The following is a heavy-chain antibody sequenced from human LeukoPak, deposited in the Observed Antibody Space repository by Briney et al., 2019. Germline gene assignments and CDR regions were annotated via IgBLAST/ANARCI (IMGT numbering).Heavy chain of an antibody. CDR3: AKAGIRFLEWLLYHY. D-gene: IGHD3-3*01. CDR2: ISGSGGST. V-gene: IGHV3-23*01. J-gene: IGHJ4*02. Sequence: GGSRRPSCAASGLTFSSYAMSWVGQAPGKGLDWVSAISGSGGSTYYADSVKGRFTISRDNSKNTLYLQMNSLRAEDTAVYYCAKAGIRFLEWLLYHYWGQGTLVTVSS. CDR1: GLTFSSYA.